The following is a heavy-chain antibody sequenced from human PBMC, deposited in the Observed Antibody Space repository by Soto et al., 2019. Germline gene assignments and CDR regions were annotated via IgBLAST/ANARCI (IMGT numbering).Heavy chain of an antibody. V-gene: IGHV4-34*01. Sequence: QVQLQQWGAGLLKPSETLSLTCAVYGGSFSGYYWSWIRQPPGKGLEWIGEINHSGSTNYNPSLRSRVTLSGDTSKTQFSLKLSSVTAADTAVYYCARLYPPLRGSSWLDYWGQGTLVTVSS. CDR2: INHSGST. CDR1: GGSFSGYY. J-gene: IGHJ4*02. D-gene: IGHD6-13*01. CDR3: ARLYPPLRGSSWLDY.